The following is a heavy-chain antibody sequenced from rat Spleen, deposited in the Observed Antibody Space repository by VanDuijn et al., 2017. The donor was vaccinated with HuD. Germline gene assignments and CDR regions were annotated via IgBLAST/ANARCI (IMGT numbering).Heavy chain of an antibody. D-gene: IGHD1-11*01. CDR2: ISYDGLVP. V-gene: IGHV5-29*01. CDR3: ASMTEGRIAY. CDR1: GFTFSDYY. Sequence: EVQLVESDGGLVQPGRSLKLSCAASGFTFSDYYMAWVRQAPTQGLEWVASISYDGLVPYYRDSVKGRCTISRDNAKSTLYLQMNSLRSEDTANYYCASMTEGRIAYWGQGTLVTVSS. J-gene: IGHJ3*01.